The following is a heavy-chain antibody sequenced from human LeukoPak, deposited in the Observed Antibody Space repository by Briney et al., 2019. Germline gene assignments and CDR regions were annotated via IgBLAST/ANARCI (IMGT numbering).Heavy chain of an antibody. CDR3: ARADVIPGYSSGFDY. Sequence: GGSLRLSCAASGFTFSSYAMSWVRQAPGKGLEWVSYISSSGSTIYYADSVKGRFTISRDNAKNSLYLQMNSLRAEDTAVYYCARADVIPGYSSGFDYWGQGTLVTVSS. J-gene: IGHJ4*02. CDR1: GFTFSSYA. CDR2: ISSSGSTI. D-gene: IGHD6-19*01. V-gene: IGHV3-48*04.